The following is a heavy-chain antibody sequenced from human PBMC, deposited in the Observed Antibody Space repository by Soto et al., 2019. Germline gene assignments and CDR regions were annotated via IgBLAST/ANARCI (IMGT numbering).Heavy chain of an antibody. D-gene: IGHD6-19*01. J-gene: IGHJ5*02. CDR3: ARHGQSSGWYGVWFDP. CDR1: GGSISSSSYY. CDR2: IYYSGST. V-gene: IGHV4-39*01. Sequence: QLLESGPGLVKPSETLSLTCTVSGGSISSSSYYWGWIRQPPGKGLEWIGSIYYSGSTYYNPSLKSRVTISVDTSKNQFSLKLSSVTAADTAVYYCARHGQSSGWYGVWFDPWGQGTLVTVSS.